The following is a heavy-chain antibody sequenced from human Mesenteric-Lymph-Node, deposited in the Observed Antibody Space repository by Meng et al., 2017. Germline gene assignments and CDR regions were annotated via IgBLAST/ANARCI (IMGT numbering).Heavy chain of an antibody. CDR2: ISSSGSTI. J-gene: IGHJ1*01. CDR1: GFTFSSYE. V-gene: IGHV3-48*03. CDR3: AREAIAVAGRYFQH. Sequence: GESLKISCAASGFTFSSYEMNWVRQAPGKGLEWVSYISSSGSTIYYADSVKGRFTISRDNAKNSLYLQMNSLRAEDTAVYYCAREAIAVAGRYFQHWGQGTLVTVSS. D-gene: IGHD6-19*01.